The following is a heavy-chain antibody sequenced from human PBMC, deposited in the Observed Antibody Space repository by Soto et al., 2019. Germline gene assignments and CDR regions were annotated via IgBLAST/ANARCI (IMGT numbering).Heavy chain of an antibody. CDR3: ARQGPIANLHYYFDY. CDR2: ISAYNGNT. V-gene: IGHV1-18*01. J-gene: IGHJ4*02. Sequence: SAKVSCKASGYTFTSYGISWVRQAPGQGLEWMGWISAYNGNTNYAQKLQGRVTMTTDTSTSTAYMELRSLRSDDTAVYYCARQGPIANLHYYFDYWGQGTLVTVSS. CDR1: GYTFTSYG. D-gene: IGHD6-13*01.